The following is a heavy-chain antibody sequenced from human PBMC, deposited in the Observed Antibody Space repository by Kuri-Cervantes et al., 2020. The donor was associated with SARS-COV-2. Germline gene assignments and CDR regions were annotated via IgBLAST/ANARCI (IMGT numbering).Heavy chain of an antibody. D-gene: IGHD6-19*01. V-gene: IGHV4-39*07. CDR2: IYYSGST. J-gene: IGHJ2*01. Sequence: SETLSLTCTVSGGSISSSSYYWGWIRQPPGKGLEWIGSIYYSGSTHYNPSLKSRVTISVDTSKNQFSLKLSSVTAADTAMYFCARGNGAVATSGYWYFDLWGRGTLVTVSS. CDR1: GGSISSSSYY. CDR3: ARGNGAVATSGYWYFDL.